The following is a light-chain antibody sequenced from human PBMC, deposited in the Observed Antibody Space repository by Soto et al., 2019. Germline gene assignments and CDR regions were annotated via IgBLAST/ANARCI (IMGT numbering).Light chain of an antibody. CDR2: KAS. CDR3: QQYNNWWT. CDR1: QSISSY. V-gene: IGKV1-5*03. Sequence: DIQMTQSPSSLSASVGDRVTITCRSSQSISSYLNWYQQKPGKAPKLLIYKASSLESGVPSRFSGSGSGTEFTLTISSLQSEDFAVYYCQQYNNWWTFGQGTKVDI. J-gene: IGKJ1*01.